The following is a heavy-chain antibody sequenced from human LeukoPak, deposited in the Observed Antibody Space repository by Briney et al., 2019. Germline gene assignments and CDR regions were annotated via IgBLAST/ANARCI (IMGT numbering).Heavy chain of an antibody. Sequence: PSETLSLTCTVSGGSISSSSYYWGWIRQPPGKGLEWIGSIYYSGSTYYNPSLKSRVTISVDTSKNQLSLKLSSVTAADTAVYYCARIEYSSTGGFDYWGQGTLVTVSS. J-gene: IGHJ4*02. V-gene: IGHV4-39*01. D-gene: IGHD6-6*01. CDR1: GGSISSSSYY. CDR3: ARIEYSSTGGFDY. CDR2: IYYSGST.